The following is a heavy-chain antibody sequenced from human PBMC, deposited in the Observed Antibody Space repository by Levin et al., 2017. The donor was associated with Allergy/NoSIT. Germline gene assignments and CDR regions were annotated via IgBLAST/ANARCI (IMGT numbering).Heavy chain of an antibody. J-gene: IGHJ5*02. Sequence: SQTLSLTCTVSGGSISSYYWSWIRQPPGKGLEWIGYIYYSGSTNYNPSLKSRVTISVDTSKNQFSLKLSSVTAADTAVYYCARLRAPPWFDPWGQGTLVTVSS. V-gene: IGHV4-59*01. CDR1: GGSISSYY. CDR2: IYYSGST. CDR3: ARLRAPPWFDP.